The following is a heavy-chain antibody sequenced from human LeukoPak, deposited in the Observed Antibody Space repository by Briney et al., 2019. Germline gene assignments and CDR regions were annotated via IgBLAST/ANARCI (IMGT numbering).Heavy chain of an antibody. CDR1: GFTFSDYY. V-gene: IGHV3-11*04. CDR2: ISVGVTII. CDR3: AKSYSYGTRGYYFDY. J-gene: IGHJ4*02. Sequence: GGSLRLSCAASGFTFSDYYMSWIRQAPGKGLEWVSYISVGVTIIYYADSVKGRFTISRDNSKNTLYLQMNSLRAEDTAVYYCAKSYSYGTRGYYFDYWGQGTLVTVSS. D-gene: IGHD5-18*01.